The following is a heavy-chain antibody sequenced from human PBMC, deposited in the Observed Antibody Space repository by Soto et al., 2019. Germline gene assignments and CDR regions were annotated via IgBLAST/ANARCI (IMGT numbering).Heavy chain of an antibody. Sequence: QVQLVQSGAEVKKPGSSVKVSCKASGGTFSSYAISWVRQAPGQGLEWMGGIIPIFGTANYAQKFQGRVTITADESTSTTYMELSSLRSEDTAVYYCARVLAVGPADYYGMDVWGQGTTVTVSS. CDR3: ARVLAVGPADYYGMDV. V-gene: IGHV1-69*01. CDR2: IIPIFGTA. J-gene: IGHJ6*02. CDR1: GGTFSSYA.